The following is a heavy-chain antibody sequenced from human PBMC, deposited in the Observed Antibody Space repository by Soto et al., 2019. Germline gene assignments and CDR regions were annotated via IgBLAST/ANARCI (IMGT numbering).Heavy chain of an antibody. V-gene: IGHV1-18*01. CDR3: AGGGVGGTSAWFDP. J-gene: IGHJ5*02. CDR2: ITAYNGNT. CDR1: GYIFTSYG. Sequence: QVQLVQSGPEVKKPGASVTVSCKTSGYIFTSYGVSWVRQAPGQGLEWLGWITAYNGNTNYAQKLQGRVTMTTDTSTTRAYMELRSLISDDTAVYYCAGGGVGGTSAWFDPWGQGTLVTVSS. D-gene: IGHD3-3*01.